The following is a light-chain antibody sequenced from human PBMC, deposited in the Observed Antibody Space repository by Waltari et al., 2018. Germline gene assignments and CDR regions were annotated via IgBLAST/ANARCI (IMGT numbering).Light chain of an antibody. CDR2: AAS. CDR1: QSVTTS. CDR3: QQSHSPPFT. J-gene: IGKJ3*01. V-gene: IGKV1-39*01. Sequence: DIQMTQSPASLAASLGDRVTITCRPSQSVTTSLNWYQQKSGEPPKLLISAASSFQSGVPSRFRGSGSGTDFTLTITHLQPADVATYFCQQSHSPPFTFGPGTKV.